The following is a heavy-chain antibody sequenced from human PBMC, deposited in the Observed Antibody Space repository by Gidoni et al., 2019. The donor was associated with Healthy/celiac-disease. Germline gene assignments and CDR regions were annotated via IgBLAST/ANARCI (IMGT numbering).Heavy chain of an antibody. V-gene: IGHV1-69*04. CDR2: IIPILCIA. J-gene: IGHJ6*03. CDR1: EGTFSSYA. Sequence: QVQLVESGAEVKKPGSWVKVSRKASEGTFSSYAISWVRQAPGQGLEWMGRIIPILCIANYAPTFQGRVTITADKSTSTAYMELSSLRSEDTAVYYCARDLASGGSYSHYYYYYMDVWGKGTTVTVSS. CDR3: ARDLASGGSYSHYYYYYMDV. D-gene: IGHD1-26*01.